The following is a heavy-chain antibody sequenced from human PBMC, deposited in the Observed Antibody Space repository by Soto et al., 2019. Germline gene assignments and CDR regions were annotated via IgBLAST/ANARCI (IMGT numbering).Heavy chain of an antibody. J-gene: IGHJ4*02. D-gene: IGHD1-1*01. CDR2: ISVYNGNT. CDR3: ARGQKLFQDGRFDY. V-gene: IGHV1-18*01. CDR1: GYTFTSYG. Sequence: QVQLVQSGAEVKKPGASVRVSCKASGYTFTSYGITWVRQAPGQGLEWMGGISVYNGNTNYAQRLQGRVTMTTDTSTTTAYMELRRLRSDDTAVYYCARGQKLFQDGRFDYWGQGTLVTVSS.